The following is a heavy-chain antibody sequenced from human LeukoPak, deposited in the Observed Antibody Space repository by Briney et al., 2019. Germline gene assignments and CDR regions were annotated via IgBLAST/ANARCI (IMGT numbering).Heavy chain of an antibody. CDR1: GGTFSSYA. CDR2: IIPIFGTA. Sequence: SVKVSCKASGGTFSSYAISWVRQAPGQGLEWMGGIIPIFGTANYARKFQGRVTITADESTSTAYMELSSLRSEDTAVYYCATGYDYVWGSPTSFDYWGQGTLVTVSS. CDR3: ATGYDYVWGSPTSFDY. V-gene: IGHV1-69*01. D-gene: IGHD3-16*01. J-gene: IGHJ4*02.